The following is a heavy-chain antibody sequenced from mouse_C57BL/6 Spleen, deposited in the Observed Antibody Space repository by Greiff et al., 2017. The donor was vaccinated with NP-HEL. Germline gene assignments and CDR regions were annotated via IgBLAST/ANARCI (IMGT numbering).Heavy chain of an antibody. CDR3: ARDGKDYAMDY. V-gene: IGHV1-19*01. J-gene: IGHJ4*01. CDR1: GYTFTDYY. CDR2: INPYNGGT. Sequence: EVQLQQSGPVLVKPGASVKMSCKASGYTFTDYYMNWVKQSHGKSLEWIGVINPYNGGTSYNQKFKGKATLTVDKSSSTAYMELNSLISEDSAVYYCARDGKDYAMDYWGQGTSVTVSS. D-gene: IGHD2-1*01.